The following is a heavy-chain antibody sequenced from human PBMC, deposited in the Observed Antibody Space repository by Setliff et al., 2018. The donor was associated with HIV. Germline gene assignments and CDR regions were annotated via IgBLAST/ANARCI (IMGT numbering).Heavy chain of an antibody. J-gene: IGHJ5*02. CDR1: GGSISGHY. D-gene: IGHD3-10*01. V-gene: IGHV4-59*08. CDR3: ARHSGVASPNWFDP. CDR2: IYNSGST. Sequence: SETLSLTCTVSGGSISGHYWSWIRQPPGRGLEWIGYIYNSGSTNFNPPLQSRVTISVYTSKNQFSLKVSSVTAADTAVYYCARHSGVASPNWFDPWGQGTLVTVSS.